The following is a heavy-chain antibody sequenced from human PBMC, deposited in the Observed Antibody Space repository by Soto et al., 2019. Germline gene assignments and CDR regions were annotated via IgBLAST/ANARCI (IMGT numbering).Heavy chain of an antibody. CDR2: ITNDGTDT. V-gene: IGHV3-74*01. Sequence: EVQLVDSGGGLVQPGGSLRLSCAASGYVFSSYWMHWVRQVPGKGPVWVSRITNDGTDTSYADFVNGRFTISRDNAKSTLYLRMNSLSVEHTAVYYCARGLQGSRYFDLWGRGTLVTVSS. CDR3: ARGLQGSRYFDL. J-gene: IGHJ2*01. CDR1: GYVFSSYW.